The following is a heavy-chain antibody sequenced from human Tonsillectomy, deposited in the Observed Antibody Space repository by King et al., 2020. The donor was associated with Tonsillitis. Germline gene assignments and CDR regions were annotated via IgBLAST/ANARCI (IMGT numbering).Heavy chain of an antibody. Sequence: EVQLVESGGGVVRPGGSLRLSCAASGFIFDDYGMSWVRQAPGKGLEGVSGVNWNGGSTGYADSVKGRFTISRDNAKNSLYLQRNSLRAEDTALYYCARSHSGTHYFSYHYYMDVWGKGTTVTVSS. V-gene: IGHV3-20*04. J-gene: IGHJ6*03. CDR2: VNWNGGST. D-gene: IGHD1-26*01. CDR1: GFIFDDYG. CDR3: ARSHSGTHYFSYHYYMDV.